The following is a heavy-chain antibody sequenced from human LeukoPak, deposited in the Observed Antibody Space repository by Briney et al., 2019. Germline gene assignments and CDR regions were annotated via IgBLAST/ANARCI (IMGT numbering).Heavy chain of an antibody. CDR3: ARVYGSVNYYMDV. D-gene: IGHD3-10*01. V-gene: IGHV4-39*07. CDR2: IFHSGST. Sequence: SETLSLTCTVSGGSISSSSYYWGWIRQPPGKGLEWIGTIFHSGSTHYHPSLNSRITISLDTSKSQFSLNLSSVTAADTAVYYCARVYGSVNYYMDVWGKGTSVTVSS. CDR1: GGSISSSSYY. J-gene: IGHJ6*03.